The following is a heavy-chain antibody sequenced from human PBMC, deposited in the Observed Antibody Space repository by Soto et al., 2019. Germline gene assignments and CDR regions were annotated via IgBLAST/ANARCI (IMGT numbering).Heavy chain of an antibody. CDR1: GYTLTELS. D-gene: IGHD3-3*01. CDR2: FDPEDGET. V-gene: IGHV1-24*01. J-gene: IGHJ6*02. CDR3: ATGTIFGVVTCRRYCYGMDV. Sequence: SVKVSCKVSGYTLTELSMHWVRQAPGKGLEWMGGFDPEDGETIYAQKFQGRVTMTEDTSTDTAYMELSSLRSEDTAVYYCATGTIFGVVTCRRYCYGMDVWGQGTTVTVSS.